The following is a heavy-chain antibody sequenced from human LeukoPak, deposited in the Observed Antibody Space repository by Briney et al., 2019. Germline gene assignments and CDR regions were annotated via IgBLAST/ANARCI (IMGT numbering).Heavy chain of an antibody. CDR3: AKWYYDFWSGYYDLDY. V-gene: IGHV3-23*01. D-gene: IGHD3-3*01. Sequence: GGSLRLSCAASGFTFSSYAMSWVRQAPGKGLEWVSAISGSGGSTYYADSVKGRFTISRDNSKNTLYLQMNSLRAEDTAVYYCAKWYYDFWSGYYDLDYWGQGTLVTVSS. J-gene: IGHJ4*02. CDR2: ISGSGGST. CDR1: GFTFSSYA.